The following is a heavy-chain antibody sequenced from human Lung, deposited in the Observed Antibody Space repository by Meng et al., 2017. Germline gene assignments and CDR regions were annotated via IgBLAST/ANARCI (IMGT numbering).Heavy chain of an antibody. D-gene: IGHD4-11*01. V-gene: IGHV4-34*01. Sequence: QEQLQQWGAGLLKPSDTLSLTCVVSGGSFSDYYWSWIRQPPGKGLEWIGEINHSGSTNYNPSLESRATISVDTSQNNLSLKLSSVTAADSAVYYCARGPTTMAHDFDCWGQGTLVTVSS. CDR1: GGSFSDYY. CDR2: INHSGST. J-gene: IGHJ4*02. CDR3: ARGPTTMAHDFDC.